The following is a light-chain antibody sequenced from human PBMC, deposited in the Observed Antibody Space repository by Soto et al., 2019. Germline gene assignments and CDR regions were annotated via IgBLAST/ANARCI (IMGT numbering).Light chain of an antibody. V-gene: IGKV3-15*01. CDR3: QQYNSWPQT. J-gene: IGKJ1*01. CDR2: DVS. CDR1: QSVSSGY. Sequence: EIVLTQSPGTLSLSPGERATLSCRASQSVSSGYLAWYQQKPGQAPRLLIYDVSTGATGIPARFSGRRSGTEFTLTISSLQSEDFGVYYCQQYNSWPQTFGQGTKVDIK.